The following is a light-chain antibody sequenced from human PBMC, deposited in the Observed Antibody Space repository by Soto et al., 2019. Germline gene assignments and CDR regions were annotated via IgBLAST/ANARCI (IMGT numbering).Light chain of an antibody. CDR3: QQYNDWPPA. Sequence: EIVLTQSPGTLSLSPGERATLSCRASQSVSNSYLAWYQQKRGQAPRLLLYGTSSRATGIPDRFSGSGSGTDFTLTISRLEPEDFAVYFCQQYNDWPPAFGGGTKVEIK. CDR2: GTS. CDR1: QSVSNSY. J-gene: IGKJ4*01. V-gene: IGKV3-20*01.